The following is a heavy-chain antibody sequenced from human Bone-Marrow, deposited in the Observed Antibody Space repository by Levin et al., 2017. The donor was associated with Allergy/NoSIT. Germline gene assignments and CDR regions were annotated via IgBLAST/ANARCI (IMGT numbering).Heavy chain of an antibody. CDR1: GFTFNNFV. D-gene: IGHD3-10*01. V-gene: IGHV3-23*01. Sequence: GGSLRLSCTASGFTFNNFVMSWVRQAPGKGPEWVSGITSGGQSFYAASVKGRFIISRDNGENSVNLQMNSLRAEDTAVYYCARGSVITSLVDYYGMDVWGQGTTVTVSS. CDR2: ITSGGQS. CDR3: ARGSVITSLVDYYGMDV. J-gene: IGHJ6*02.